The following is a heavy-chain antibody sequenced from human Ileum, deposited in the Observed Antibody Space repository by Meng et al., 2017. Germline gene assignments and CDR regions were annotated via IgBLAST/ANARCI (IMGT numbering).Heavy chain of an antibody. Sequence: EVQLVESGGGLAQPGGSLRLSCTASGVTFSSSWVHWVRQAPGRGLAWVSRIIGDGSGANYADSVEGRFTVSRDNAKNTAYLQMSGLRAEDTAVYYCAFTLLASPSALTNWGQGTLVTVS. D-gene: IGHD3-3*01. CDR1: GVTFSSSW. CDR3: AFTLLASPSALTN. J-gene: IGHJ4*02. V-gene: IGHV3-74*01. CDR2: IIGDGSGA.